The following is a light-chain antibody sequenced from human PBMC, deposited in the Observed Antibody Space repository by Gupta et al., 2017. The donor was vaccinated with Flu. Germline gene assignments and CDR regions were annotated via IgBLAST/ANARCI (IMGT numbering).Light chain of an antibody. J-gene: IGLJ1*01. CDR1: SIGGRS. V-gene: IGLV3-21*02. CDR3: QVWDSSSDHPGV. Sequence: SYVLTQPPSVSVAPGPTARTTCGGNSIGGRSVHWYRQRPGQAPVLVVYDDTDRPSGIPERFSGSNSGNTATLTINRVEARDEADYYCQVWDSSSDHPGVFGTGTKVIV. CDR2: DDT.